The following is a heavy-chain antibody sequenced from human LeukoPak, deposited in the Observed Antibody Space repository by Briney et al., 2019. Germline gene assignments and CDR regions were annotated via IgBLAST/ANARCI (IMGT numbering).Heavy chain of an antibody. V-gene: IGHV4-59*02. CDR3: ARYYGGNSPYYYYYYMDV. CDR2: IYYSGST. D-gene: IGHD4-23*01. CDR1: GGSVRSYY. J-gene: IGHJ6*03. Sequence: SETLSLTCTVSGGSVRSYYWSWIRQPPGKGLEWIGSIYYSGSTNYYPSLKSRVTMSVDTSKNQFSLKLSSVTAADTAVYYCARYYGGNSPYYYYYYMDVWGKGTTVTISS.